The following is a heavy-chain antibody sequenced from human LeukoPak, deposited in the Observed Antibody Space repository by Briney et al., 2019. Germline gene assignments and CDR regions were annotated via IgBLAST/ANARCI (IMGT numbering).Heavy chain of an antibody. Sequence: KPSETLSLTCTVSGGSITRSGFYWGWIRQPPGKGLEWIGSIYYAGNTHYYPSLTSRVTISSDTSRNQFSLQLTSVTAADTAMYYCVRHGGGIVLSGSEYYFDTWGQGIPVTVSS. V-gene: IGHV4-39*01. J-gene: IGHJ5*02. D-gene: IGHD2/OR15-2a*01. CDR3: VRHGGGIVLSGSEYYFDT. CDR1: GGSITRSGFY. CDR2: IYYAGNT.